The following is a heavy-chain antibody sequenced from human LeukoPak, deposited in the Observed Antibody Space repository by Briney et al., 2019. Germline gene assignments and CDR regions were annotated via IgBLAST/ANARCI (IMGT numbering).Heavy chain of an antibody. Sequence: GGSLRLSCAASGFSFSTYSMNWVRQAPGKGLEWVAYISSSSTIYYADSVKGRFTISRDNAENSVYLQMNSLRAEDTAVYYCASPVGPGGWVFDYWGQGTLVTVSS. V-gene: IGHV3-48*04. CDR3: ASPVGPGGWVFDY. J-gene: IGHJ4*02. D-gene: IGHD1-26*01. CDR1: GFSFSTYS. CDR2: ISSSSTI.